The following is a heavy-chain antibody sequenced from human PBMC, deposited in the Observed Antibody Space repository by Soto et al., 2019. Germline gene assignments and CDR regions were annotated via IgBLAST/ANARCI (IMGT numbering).Heavy chain of an antibody. CDR3: VRIRYQLPSSVLWLDP. CDR2: INHVGGT. D-gene: IGHD3-16*01. Sequence: LSLTCAVYGGFLSESYWTWIRQPPGKGLEWIGEINHVGGTNYNPSLRSRVTMSVDTSQNQFSLRLISVTAADTAMYFCVRIRYQLPSSVLWLDPWGQGTPVTVSS. V-gene: IGHV4-34*01. CDR1: GGFLSESY. J-gene: IGHJ5*02.